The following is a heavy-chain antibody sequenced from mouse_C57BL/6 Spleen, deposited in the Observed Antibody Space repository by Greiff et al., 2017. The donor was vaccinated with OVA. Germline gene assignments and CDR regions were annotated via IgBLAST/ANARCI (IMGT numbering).Heavy chain of an antibody. V-gene: IGHV5-12*01. CDR2: ISNGGGST. Sequence: EVKLVESGGGLVQPGGSLKLSCAASGFTFSDYYMYWVRQTPEKRLEWVAYISNGGGSTYYPATVKGRFTISRDNAKNTLYLQMSRLKSEDTAMYYCARHEVDPFAYWGQGTLVTVSA. CDR1: GFTFSDYY. J-gene: IGHJ3*01. CDR3: ARHEVDPFAY. D-gene: IGHD1-1*02.